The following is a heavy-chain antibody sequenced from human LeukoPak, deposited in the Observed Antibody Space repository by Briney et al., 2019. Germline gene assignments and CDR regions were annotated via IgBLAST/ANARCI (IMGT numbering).Heavy chain of an antibody. CDR1: GGSFSGYY. J-gene: IGHJ5*02. CDR2: IYTSGST. CDR3: ARARSITIFGMNWFDP. D-gene: IGHD3-3*01. Sequence: SETLSLTCAVYGGSFSGYYWSWIRQPAGKGLEWIGRIYTSGSTNYNPSLKSRVTISVDTSKNQFSLKLSSVTAADTAVYYCARARSITIFGMNWFDPWGQGTLVTVSS. V-gene: IGHV4-59*10.